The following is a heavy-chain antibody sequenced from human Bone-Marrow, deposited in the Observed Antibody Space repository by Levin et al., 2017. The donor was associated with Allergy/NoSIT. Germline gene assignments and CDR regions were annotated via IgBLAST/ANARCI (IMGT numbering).Heavy chain of an antibody. CDR1: GFTFDTYW. Sequence: QSGGSLRLSCVASGFTFDTYWMHWVRQAPGKGLVWVSRINRDGSITSFADSVKGRFTVSRDNAENTLYLQMNGLRAEDAAVYFCAKDRSRNNYDSSGYYSHDAFELWGQGTLVTVSS. D-gene: IGHD3-22*01. CDR2: INRDGSIT. J-gene: IGHJ3*01. CDR3: AKDRSRNNYDSSGYYSHDAFEL. V-gene: IGHV3-74*01.